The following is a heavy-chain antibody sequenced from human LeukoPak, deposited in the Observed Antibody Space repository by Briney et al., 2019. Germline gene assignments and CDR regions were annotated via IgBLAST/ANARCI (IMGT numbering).Heavy chain of an antibody. V-gene: IGHV3-9*01. CDR2: ISWNSGSI. CDR1: GFTFDDYA. D-gene: IGHD2-2*01. CDR3: VKDIILGYCSGNSCYGPGY. Sequence: PGGSLRLSCAASGFTFDDYAMHWVRQAPGKGLEWVSGISWNSGSIGYADSVKGRFTISRDNAKNSLYLQMNSLRAEDTALYYCVKDIILGYCSGNSCYGPGYWGQGTLVTVSS. J-gene: IGHJ4*02.